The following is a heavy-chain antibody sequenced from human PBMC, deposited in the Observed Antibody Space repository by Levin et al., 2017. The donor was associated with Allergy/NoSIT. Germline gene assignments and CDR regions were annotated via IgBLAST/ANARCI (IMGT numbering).Heavy chain of an antibody. Sequence: ESLKISCAVYGGSFSGYYWSWIRQPPGKGLEWIGEINHSGSTNYNPSLKSRVTISVDTSKNQFSLKLSSVTAADTAVYYCARGVTYYYDSSGYYYYWGQGTLVTVSS. CDR2: INHSGST. J-gene: IGHJ4*02. CDR1: GGSFSGYY. CDR3: ARGVTYYYDSSGYYYY. D-gene: IGHD3-22*01. V-gene: IGHV4-34*01.